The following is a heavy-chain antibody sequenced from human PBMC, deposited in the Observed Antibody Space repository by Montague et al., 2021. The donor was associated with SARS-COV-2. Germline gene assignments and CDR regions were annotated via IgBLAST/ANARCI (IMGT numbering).Heavy chain of an antibody. Sequence: SLILSFSASGFTFNNYAMHWVRQAPGKGLEWVAIISYDGSNKYYADSVKGRFAISRDNSKNTLYLQMNSLRAEDTAVYYCVRASLIKARIAVAGTTVYWGQGTLVTISS. J-gene: IGHJ4*02. CDR3: VRASLIKARIAVAGTTVY. D-gene: IGHD6-19*01. V-gene: IGHV3-30*09. CDR1: GFTFNNYA. CDR2: ISYDGSNK.